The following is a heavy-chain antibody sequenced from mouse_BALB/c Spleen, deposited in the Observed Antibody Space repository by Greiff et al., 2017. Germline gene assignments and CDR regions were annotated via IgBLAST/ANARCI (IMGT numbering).Heavy chain of an antibody. D-gene: IGHD2-3*01. CDR2: ISSGGSYT. Sequence: EVMLVESGGDLVKPGGSLKLSCAASGFTFSSYGMSWVRQTPDKRLEWVATISSGGSYTYYPDSVKGRFTISRDNAKNTLYLQMSSLKSEDTAMYYCVYEGYYAMDYWGQGTSVTVSS. V-gene: IGHV5-6*02. CDR1: GFTFSSYG. J-gene: IGHJ4*01. CDR3: VYEGYYAMDY.